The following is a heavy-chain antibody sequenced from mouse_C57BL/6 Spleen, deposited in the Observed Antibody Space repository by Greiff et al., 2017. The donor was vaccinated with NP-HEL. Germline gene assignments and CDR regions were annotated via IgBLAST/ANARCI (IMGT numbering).Heavy chain of an antibody. D-gene: IGHD1-1*01. J-gene: IGHJ4*01. CDR3: ARLTTVVAHYYAMDY. CDR1: GYTFTSYW. Sequence: QVQLQQPGAELVKPGASVKLSCKGSGYTFTSYWMHWVKQRPGRGLEWIGRIDPNSGGTKYNEEFKSKATLTVDKPSSTAYMQLSSLTSEDSAVYYCARLTTVVAHYYAMDYWGQGTSVTVSS. CDR2: IDPNSGGT. V-gene: IGHV1-72*01.